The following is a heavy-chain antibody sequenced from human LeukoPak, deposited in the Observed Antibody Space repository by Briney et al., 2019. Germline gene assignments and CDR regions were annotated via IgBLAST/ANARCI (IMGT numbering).Heavy chain of an antibody. CDR2: ISSGGTYQ. J-gene: IGHJ4*02. D-gene: IGHD3-10*01. CDR3: ARDSTYYYDSGSSGPHYFDN. V-gene: IGHV3-30*01. Sequence: PGKSLRLSCAASGFTFSNYAMHWVRQAPGKGLEWVSLISSGGTYQYYADSVKGRFTISRDNSKNTLYLQLNSLRAEDTAVYCCARDSTYYYDSGSSGPHYFDNWGQGTLVTVSS. CDR1: GFTFSNYA.